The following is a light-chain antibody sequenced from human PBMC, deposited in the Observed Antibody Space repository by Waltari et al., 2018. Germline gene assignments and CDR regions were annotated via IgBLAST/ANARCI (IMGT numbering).Light chain of an antibody. Sequence: EIQLTQSPSTLSASVGDRVTITCRASQSVSHWLSWYQEQPGKAPKLLIYKASGLENGVPSRFSGSGSETEFSLTISGLQPDDFATYHCQHYSSYPYTFGQGTRLEIK. CDR2: KAS. CDR1: QSVSHW. J-gene: IGKJ2*01. V-gene: IGKV1-5*03. CDR3: QHYSSYPYT.